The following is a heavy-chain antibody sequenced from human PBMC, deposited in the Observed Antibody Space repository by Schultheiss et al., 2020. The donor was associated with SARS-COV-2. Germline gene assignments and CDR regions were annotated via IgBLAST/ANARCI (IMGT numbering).Heavy chain of an antibody. CDR3: ARVAYYYDSNGYYRFDY. CDR1: GFTFSSYS. D-gene: IGHD3-22*01. V-gene: IGHV3-48*01. CDR2: ISSSSSTI. Sequence: GGSLRLSCAASGFTFSSYSMNWVRQAPGKGLEWVSYISSSSSTIYYADSVKGRFTISRDNAKNSLYLQMNSLRAEDTAVYYCARVAYYYDSNGYYRFDYWGQGTLVTVSS. J-gene: IGHJ4*02.